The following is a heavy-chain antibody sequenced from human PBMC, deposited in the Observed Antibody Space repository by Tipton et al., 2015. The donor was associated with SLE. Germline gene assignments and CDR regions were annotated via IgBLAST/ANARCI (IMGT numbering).Heavy chain of an antibody. CDR2: IYYTGTTN. CDR1: GGSVRSSSKY. CDR3: ARLHGYSYGLTWFDP. V-gene: IGHV4-39*07. J-gene: IGHJ5*02. Sequence: TLSLTCTVSGGSVRSSSKYWAWIRPPPGKGLEWIGSIYYTGTTNYYNSFLKSRVTMSVDTSKNQFSLRLTSVIAADTAVYYCARLHGYSYGLTWFDPWGQRTLISVSS. D-gene: IGHD5-18*01.